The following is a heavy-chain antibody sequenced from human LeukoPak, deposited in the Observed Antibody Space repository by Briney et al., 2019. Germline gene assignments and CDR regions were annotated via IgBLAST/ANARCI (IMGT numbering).Heavy chain of an antibody. V-gene: IGHV1-69*13. Sequence: SVKVSCKASGYTFTSYAMHWVRQAPGQGLEWMGGIIPIFGTANYAQKFQGRVTITADESTSTAYMELSSLRSEDTAVYYCAREFTGYSYGPGPLYYFDYWGQGTLVTVSS. CDR2: IIPIFGTA. CDR1: GYTFTSYA. D-gene: IGHD5-18*01. CDR3: AREFTGYSYGPGPLYYFDY. J-gene: IGHJ4*02.